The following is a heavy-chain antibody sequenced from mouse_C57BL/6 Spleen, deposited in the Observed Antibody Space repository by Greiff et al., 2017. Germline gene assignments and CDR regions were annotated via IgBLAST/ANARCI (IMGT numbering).Heavy chain of an antibody. V-gene: IGHV10-1*01. Sequence: GGGLVQPKGSLKLSCAASGFSFNTYAMNWVRQAPGKGLEWVARIRSKSNNYATYYADSVKDRFTISRDDSESMLYLQMNNLKTEDTAMYYCVRLLYGSSPYFDVWGTGTTVTVSS. CDR1: GFSFNTYA. CDR3: VRLLYGSSPYFDV. J-gene: IGHJ1*03. CDR2: IRSKSNNYAT. D-gene: IGHD1-1*01.